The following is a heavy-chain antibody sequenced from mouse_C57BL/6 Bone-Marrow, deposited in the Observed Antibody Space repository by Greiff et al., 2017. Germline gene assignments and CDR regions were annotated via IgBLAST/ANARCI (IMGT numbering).Heavy chain of an antibody. CDR2: IYPRDGST. J-gene: IGHJ2*01. V-gene: IGHV1-78*01. D-gene: IGHD2-3*01. CDR3: ARRRIYDGYSYYFDY. Sequence: VQLQQSDAELVKPGASVKISCKVSGYTFTDHTIHWMKQRPEQGLEWIGYIYPRDGSTKYNEKFKGKATLTADKSSSTAYMQLNSLTSEDSAVYFCARRRIYDGYSYYFDYWGQGTTLTVSS. CDR1: GYTFTDHT.